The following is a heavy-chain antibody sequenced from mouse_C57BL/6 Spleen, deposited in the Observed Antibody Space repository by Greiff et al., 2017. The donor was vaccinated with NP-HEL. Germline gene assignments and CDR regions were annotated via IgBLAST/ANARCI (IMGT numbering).Heavy chain of an antibody. V-gene: IGHV1-18*01. CDR2: INPNNGGT. Sequence: EVQLQQSGPELVKPGASVKIPCKASGYTFTDYNMDWVKQSHGKSLEWIGDINPNNGGTIYNQKFKGKATLTVDKSSSTAYMELRSLTSEDTAVYYCARSVYGYDGDYAMDYWGQGTSVTVSS. CDR1: GYTFTDYN. D-gene: IGHD2-2*01. J-gene: IGHJ4*01. CDR3: ARSVYGYDGDYAMDY.